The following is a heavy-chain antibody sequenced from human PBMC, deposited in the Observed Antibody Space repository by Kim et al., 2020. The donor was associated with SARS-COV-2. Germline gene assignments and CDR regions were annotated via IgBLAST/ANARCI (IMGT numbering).Heavy chain of an antibody. D-gene: IGHD5-18*01. CDR2: ISSSSSYK. J-gene: IGHJ4*02. V-gene: IGHV3-11*05. CDR3: ARAGYSYGILYY. Sequence: GGSLRLSCAASGFTFSDYYMSWIRQAPGKGLEWVSYISSSSSYKNYADSVKGRFTISRDNAKNSLYLQMNRLRAEDTAVYYCARAGYSYGILYYWGQGTLVTVSS. CDR1: GFTFSDYY.